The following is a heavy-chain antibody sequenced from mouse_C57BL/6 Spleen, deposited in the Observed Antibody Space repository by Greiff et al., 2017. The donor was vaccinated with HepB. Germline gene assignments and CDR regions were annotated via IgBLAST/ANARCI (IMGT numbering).Heavy chain of an antibody. CDR1: GYSFTSYY. CDR2: IYPGSGNT. J-gene: IGHJ2*01. V-gene: IGHV1-66*01. CDR3: SYGYDRDYYFDY. D-gene: IGHD2-2*01. Sequence: VQLQESGPELVKPGASVKISCKASGYSFTSYYIHWVKQRPGQGLEWIGWIYPGSGNTKYNEKFKGKATLTADTSSSTAYMQLSSLTSEASAVYYYSYGYDRDYYFDYWGQGTTLTVSS.